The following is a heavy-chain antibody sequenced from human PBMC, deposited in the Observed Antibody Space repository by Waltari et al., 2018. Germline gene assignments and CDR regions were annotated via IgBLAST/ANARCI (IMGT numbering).Heavy chain of an antibody. J-gene: IGHJ1*01. CDR2: INGNSGST. Sequence: QVQLQESGPGLVKPSETLSLTCAVSGGSFSSYWWSWIRQPPGKGLEWIGEINGNSGSTNYNPSLKGRVTISKDASKNQFSLKLSSVTAADTAVYYCARDRDSSGWSGEYFEFWGQGALVTVSS. V-gene: IGHV4-59*12. CDR3: ARDRDSSGWSGEYFEF. D-gene: IGHD6-13*01. CDR1: GGSFSSYW.